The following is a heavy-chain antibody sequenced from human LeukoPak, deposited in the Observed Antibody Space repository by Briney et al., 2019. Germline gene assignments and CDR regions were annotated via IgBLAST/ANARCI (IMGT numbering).Heavy chain of an antibody. CDR1: GGSISSYY. V-gene: IGHV4-59*01. CDR3: ARGGGYSSGWYPLGY. J-gene: IGHJ4*02. CDR2: IYYSGST. D-gene: IGHD6-19*01. Sequence: PSETLSLTCTVSGGSISSYYWSWIRQPLGKGLEWIGYIYYSGSTNYNPSLKSRVTISVDTSKNQFSLKLSSVTAADTAVYYCARGGGYSSGWYPLGYWGQGTLVTVSS.